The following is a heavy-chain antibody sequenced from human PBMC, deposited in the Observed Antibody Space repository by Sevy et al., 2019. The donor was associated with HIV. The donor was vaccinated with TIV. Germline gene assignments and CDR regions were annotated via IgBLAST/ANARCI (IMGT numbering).Heavy chain of an antibody. CDR2: LKSKADGGTV. CDR1: GFAFGDYA. Sequence: GGSLRLSCTTSGFAFGDYAMNWVRQAPGKGLERVAFLKSKADGGTVDHAPSVKGRFTISRDDSKSIAYLQMNDLTTEDTAVYYCTRWKGLQSIFDYWGQGALVTVSS. V-gene: IGHV3-49*04. D-gene: IGHD1-1*01. J-gene: IGHJ4*02. CDR3: TRWKGLQSIFDY.